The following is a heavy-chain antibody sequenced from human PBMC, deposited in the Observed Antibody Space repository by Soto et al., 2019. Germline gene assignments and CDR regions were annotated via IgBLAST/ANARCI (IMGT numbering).Heavy chain of an antibody. J-gene: IGHJ6*02. Sequence: QVQLVESGGGVVQPGRSLRLSCAASGFTFSSYALHWVRQAPGKGLEWVAVISYDGSNKKYADSVKGRFTISRDNSKNAVYLQMNSLSAEDTAVYYCAREVWEHTPRGDYYYYGMDVWGQGTTVTVSS. CDR3: AREVWEHTPRGDYYYYGMDV. D-gene: IGHD1-26*01. CDR2: ISYDGSNK. V-gene: IGHV3-30-3*01. CDR1: GFTFSSYA.